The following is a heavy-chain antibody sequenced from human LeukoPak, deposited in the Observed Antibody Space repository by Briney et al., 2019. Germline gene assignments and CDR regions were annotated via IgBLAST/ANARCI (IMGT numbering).Heavy chain of an antibody. CDR1: GSTFSSYG. V-gene: IGHV3-30*18. CDR3: AKGGSLSVVTPAYGMDV. Sequence: PGGSLRLSCAASGSTFSSYGMHWVRQAPGKGLEWVAVISYDGSNKYYADSVKGRFTISRDNSKNTLYLQMNSLRAEDTAVYYCAKGGSLSVVTPAYGMDVWGQGTTVTVSS. J-gene: IGHJ6*02. D-gene: IGHD4-23*01. CDR2: ISYDGSNK.